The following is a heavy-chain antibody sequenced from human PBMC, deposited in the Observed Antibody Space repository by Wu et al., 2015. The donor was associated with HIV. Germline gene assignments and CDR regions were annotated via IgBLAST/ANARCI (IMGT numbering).Heavy chain of an antibody. CDR2: VNPNSGGT. J-gene: IGHJ4*02. V-gene: IGHV1-2*02. Sequence: QVQLIQSGAEMKKPGASVKVSCKGSGYSFTGYYIHWVRQAPGQGLEWMGWVNPNSGGTNYAQKFQDRVSMTSNRSISTAYMELKSLTSDDTAVYYCATDGDYISGSVYWGQGTLVTVSS. CDR1: GYSFTGYY. D-gene: IGHD6-19*01. CDR3: ATDGDYISGSVY.